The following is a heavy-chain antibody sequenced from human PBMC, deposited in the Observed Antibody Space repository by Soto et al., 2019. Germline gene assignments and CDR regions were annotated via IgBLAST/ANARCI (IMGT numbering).Heavy chain of an antibody. CDR3: ATGVIWIGYFTVDS. V-gene: IGHV1-69*13. Sequence: SVKVSCKTSGGSFGKSAINWVRQTPGQGLEWLGGFIPVYRTLNYAQKFQGRVTITADESTGTAYMTLSSLASDDTAVYYCATGVIWIGYFTVDSWGQGTRVTVSS. CDR1: GGSFGKSA. J-gene: IGHJ4*02. D-gene: IGHD3-3*01. CDR2: FIPVYRTL.